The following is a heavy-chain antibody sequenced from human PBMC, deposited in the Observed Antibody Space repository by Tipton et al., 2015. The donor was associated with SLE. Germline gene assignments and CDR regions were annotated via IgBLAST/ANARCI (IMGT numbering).Heavy chain of an antibody. CDR3: ATPEDY. Sequence: SLRLSCAASGFNFSSYAMHWVRQAPGKGLEWVAVIWYDGTTKYYADSVKGRFTISRDNSKNTLYLQMNSLRAEDTAVYYCATPEDYWGQGTLVTVSS. V-gene: IGHV3-33*08. J-gene: IGHJ4*02. CDR2: IWYDGTTK. CDR1: GFNFSSYA.